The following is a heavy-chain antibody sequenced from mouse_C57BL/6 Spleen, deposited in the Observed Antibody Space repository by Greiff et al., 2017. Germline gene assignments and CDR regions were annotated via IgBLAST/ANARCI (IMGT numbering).Heavy chain of an antibody. CDR1: GYSFTSCSY. Sequence: EVKLMESGPGLVKPSQSLSLTCSVTGYSFTSCSYSNCIRQFQGNKLEWVGYRSYDGSNNYNPSLKNLITITRDTSKNQLFLKLNSVTTEDTATYDCAYYYGSSSGIAYWGQGTLVTVSA. J-gene: IGHJ3*01. CDR2: RSYDGSN. V-gene: IGHV3-6*01. CDR3: AYYYGSSSGIAY. D-gene: IGHD1-1*01.